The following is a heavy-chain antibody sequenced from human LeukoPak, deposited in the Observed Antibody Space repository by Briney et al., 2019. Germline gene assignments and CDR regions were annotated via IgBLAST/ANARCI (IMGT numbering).Heavy chain of an antibody. CDR1: GYTFTSYG. CDR3: ATGSSSWYLFWY. Sequence: ASVKVSCKASGYTFTSYGISWVRQAPGQGLEWMGWISAYNGNTNYAQKLQGRVTMTTDTSTTTAYMELRSLRSGDTAVYYCATGSSSWYLFWYWGQGTLATVSS. D-gene: IGHD6-13*01. J-gene: IGHJ4*02. CDR2: ISAYNGNT. V-gene: IGHV1-18*01.